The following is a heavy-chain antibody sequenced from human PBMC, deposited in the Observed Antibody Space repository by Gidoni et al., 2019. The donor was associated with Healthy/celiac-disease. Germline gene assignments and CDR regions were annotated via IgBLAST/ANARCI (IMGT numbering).Heavy chain of an antibody. V-gene: IGHV4-59*01. D-gene: IGHD2-21*02. CDR3: ARGDEVVTAIPTYAFDI. CDR1: GGSIRSYY. J-gene: IGHJ3*02. CDR2: IYYSGST. Sequence: QVQLQESCPGLVKPSETLSLTCTVSGGSIRSYYWSWIRQPPGKGLEWIGYIYYSGSTNYNPSLKSRVTISVDTSKNQFSLKLSSVTAADTAVYYCARGDEVVTAIPTYAFDIWGQGTMVTVSS.